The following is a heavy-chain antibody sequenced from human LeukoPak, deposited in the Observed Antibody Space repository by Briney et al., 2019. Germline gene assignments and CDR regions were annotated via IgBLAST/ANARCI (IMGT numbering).Heavy chain of an antibody. Sequence: ASVKVSCKASGYTFTSYYMHWVRQAPGQGLEWMGIINPSGGSTSYAQKFQGRVTMTRDTSTSTVYMELSRLRSDDTAVYYCARSFGTYYYGSGTSHPYNWFDPWGQGTLVTVSS. CDR2: INPSGGST. D-gene: IGHD3-10*01. CDR1: GYTFTSYY. V-gene: IGHV1-46*01. CDR3: ARSFGTYYYGSGTSHPYNWFDP. J-gene: IGHJ5*02.